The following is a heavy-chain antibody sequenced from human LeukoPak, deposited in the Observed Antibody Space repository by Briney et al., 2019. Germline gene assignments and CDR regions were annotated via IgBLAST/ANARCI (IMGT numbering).Heavy chain of an antibody. CDR2: VYYGGST. V-gene: IGHV4-59*01. CDR1: GVSINDFY. Sequence: SETLSLTCAVSGVSINDFYWTWIRQAPGKGLEWLGYVYYGGSTNYNPSLKSRVSMSVDTSKNQFSLTLTSVTAADTAFYYCARGGIRGYSAFDNLDFWGLGTHVTVSS. CDR3: ARGGIRGYSAFDNLDF. D-gene: IGHD5-12*01. J-gene: IGHJ4*02.